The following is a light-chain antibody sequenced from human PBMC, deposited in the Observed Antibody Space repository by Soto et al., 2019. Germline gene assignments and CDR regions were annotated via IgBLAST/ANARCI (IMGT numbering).Light chain of an antibody. J-gene: IGLJ2*01. Sequence: QSALPQPASVAGSPGQSITISCTGTSSDVGSYNLVSWYQQHPGKAPKLMIYEVSNRPSGVSNRFSGSKSGNTASLTISGLQAEDEADYYCCSYAGSSTLVFGGETKLTVL. CDR1: SSDVGSYNL. CDR2: EVS. V-gene: IGLV2-23*02. CDR3: CSYAGSSTLV.